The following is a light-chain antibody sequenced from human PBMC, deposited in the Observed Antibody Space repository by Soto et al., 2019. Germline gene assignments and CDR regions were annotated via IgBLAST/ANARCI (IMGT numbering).Light chain of an antibody. J-gene: IGKJ1*01. CDR2: GAS. V-gene: IGKV3-15*01. CDR1: QSVTSN. Sequence: EIVMTQSPATLSVSPGERATLSCRASQSVTSNLAWYQQKPGQPPRLLIYGASTRATGIPARFSGSGSGTDFTLTISRLEPEDFAVYYCQQYGSSLWTFGQGTKVDIK. CDR3: QQYGSSLWT.